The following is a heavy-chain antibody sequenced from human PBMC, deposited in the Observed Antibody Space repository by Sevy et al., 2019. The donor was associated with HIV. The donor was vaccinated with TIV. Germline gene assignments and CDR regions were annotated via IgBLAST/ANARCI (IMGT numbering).Heavy chain of an antibody. Sequence: GGSLRLSCAVSGFSFDSYGMTWVRQAPGKGLEWVSGISGSGTRTYYADSVKGRFIISRDNSKNTLYLQMNSLRSEDEAIYYWGKGGGGHYDPDEIGYYFYYYNMDVWGKGTTVTVSS. D-gene: IGHD3-22*01. V-gene: IGHV3-23*01. CDR3: GKGGGGHYDPDEIGYYFYYYNMDV. CDR1: GFSFDSYG. J-gene: IGHJ6*03. CDR2: ISGSGTRT.